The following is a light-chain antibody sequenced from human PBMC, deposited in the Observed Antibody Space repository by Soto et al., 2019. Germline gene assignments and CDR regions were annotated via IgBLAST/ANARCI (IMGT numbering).Light chain of an antibody. J-gene: IGKJ4*01. CDR3: QLYDNWPLT. CDR2: GAS. V-gene: IGKV3D-15*01. Sequence: EIVMTQSPATLSVSPGERATLSCRTSQSVRDNLAWYQQKPGQAPRLLIYGASTRATGIPARFSGIGSGTDFTLTISSLQSEDFTVYYCQLYDNWPLTFGGGTKVEIK. CDR1: QSVRDN.